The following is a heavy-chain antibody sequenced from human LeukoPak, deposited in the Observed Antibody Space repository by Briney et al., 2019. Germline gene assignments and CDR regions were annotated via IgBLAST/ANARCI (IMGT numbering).Heavy chain of an antibody. CDR3: ARDGSTGYCRGTNCRDYSFYRDL. J-gene: IGHJ6*03. Sequence: PGGSLRLSCAASGFLLDDYEYNWVRQAPGKGLEWLAYISTSGTTVDYADSVKGRFTISRDNTKNSLSLQLNSLRAEDTAVYYCARDGSTGYCRGTNCRDYSFYRDLWSKGTTVTVSS. CDR2: ISTSGTTV. V-gene: IGHV3-48*03. D-gene: IGHD2-15*01. CDR1: GFLLDDYE.